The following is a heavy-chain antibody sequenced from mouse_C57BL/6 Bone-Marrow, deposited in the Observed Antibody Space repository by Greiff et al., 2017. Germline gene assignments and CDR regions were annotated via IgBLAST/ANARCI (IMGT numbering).Heavy chain of an antibody. CDR2: IDPSDSYT. Sequence: QVQLQQPGAELVKPGASVKLSCKASGYTFTSYWMQWVKQRPGPGLEWIGEIDPSDSYTNYNQQFTGKATLTVDTSSSTAYMQLSRLTSEDSAVYYCASITTVVATGYYAMDYWGQGTSVTVSS. J-gene: IGHJ4*01. CDR1: GYTFTSYW. CDR3: ASITTVVATGYYAMDY. D-gene: IGHD1-1*01. V-gene: IGHV1-50*01.